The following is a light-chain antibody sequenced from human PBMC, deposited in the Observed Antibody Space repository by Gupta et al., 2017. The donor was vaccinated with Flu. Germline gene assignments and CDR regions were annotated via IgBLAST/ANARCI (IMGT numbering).Light chain of an antibody. V-gene: IGKV1-5*03. CDR1: QRISSW. CDR2: KPS. J-gene: IGKJ1*01. CDR3: QKYSRQRLT. Sequence: QLTHSPSTLSASVEDHVTITCRAKQRISSWLAWYRPTPGKAAQFLFYKPSYLSGGDPAWCGGSGAGKVFTPTISSLQHDDGATYYCQKYSRQRLTFGQGTKV.